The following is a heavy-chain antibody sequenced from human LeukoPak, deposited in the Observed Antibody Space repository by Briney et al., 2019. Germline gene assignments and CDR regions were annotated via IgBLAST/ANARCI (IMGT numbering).Heavy chain of an antibody. CDR2: IYSGGST. CDR3: ARDTSGYADY. J-gene: IGHJ4*02. D-gene: IGHD3-22*01. Sequence: GGSLRLSCAASGFIFSDYGMHWVRQAPGKGLEWVSVIYSGGSTYYADSVKGRFTISRDNSKNTLYLQMNSLRAEDTAVYYCARDTSGYADYWGQGTLVTVSS. CDR1: GFIFSDYG. V-gene: IGHV3-53*01.